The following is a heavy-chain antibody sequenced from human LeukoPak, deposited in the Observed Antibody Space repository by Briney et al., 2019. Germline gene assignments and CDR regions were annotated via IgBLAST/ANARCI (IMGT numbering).Heavy chain of an antibody. Sequence: GGSLRLSCAASGFTFSDYSMNWVRQAPGKGLEWVASVNTVSSYIYYADSMRGRFTISRDNAKNSLFLQVNSLRAEDTAVYYCARLRRNSDRSDFFYYYDHWGQGTLVTVSS. V-gene: IGHV3-21*01. J-gene: IGHJ4*02. D-gene: IGHD3-22*01. CDR1: GFTFSDYS. CDR3: ARLRRNSDRSDFFYYYDH. CDR2: VNTVSSYI.